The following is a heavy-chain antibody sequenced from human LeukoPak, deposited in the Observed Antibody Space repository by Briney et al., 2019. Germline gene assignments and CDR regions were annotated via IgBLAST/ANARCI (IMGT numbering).Heavy chain of an antibody. CDR2: IYYSGST. D-gene: IGHD5-18*01. CDR1: GGSISSYY. CDR3: ARVVTQKTKMLLISGSYDAFDI. J-gene: IGHJ3*02. V-gene: IGHV4-59*01. Sequence: PSETLSLTCTVSGGSISSYYWSWIRQPPGKGLEWVGYIYYSGSTNYNPSLKSRVTISVDTSKTQFSLKLSSVTAADTAVYYCARVVTQKTKMLLISGSYDAFDIWGQGTMVTVSS.